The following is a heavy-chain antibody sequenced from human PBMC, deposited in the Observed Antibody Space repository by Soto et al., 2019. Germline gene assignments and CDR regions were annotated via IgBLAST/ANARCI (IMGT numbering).Heavy chain of an antibody. J-gene: IGHJ4*02. D-gene: IGHD1-7*01. CDR3: ARGTTWDY. V-gene: IGHV3-72*01. Sequence: EVQLVESGGGLVQPGGSLRLSCAASGFTFSDHYMDWVRQAPGKGLEWVGRTRNKANSYTTEYAASVKGRFTISRDDSKNSLYLQMNSLKTEDPAVYYCARGTTWDYWGQGTLVTVSS. CDR2: TRNKANSYTT. CDR1: GFTFSDHY.